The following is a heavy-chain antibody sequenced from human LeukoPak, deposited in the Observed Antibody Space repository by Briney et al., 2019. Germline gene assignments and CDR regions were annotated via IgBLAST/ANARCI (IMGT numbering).Heavy chain of an antibody. CDR1: GGSFSGYY. J-gene: IGHJ5*02. D-gene: IGHD1-26*01. Sequence: PSETLSLTCAVDGGSFSGYYWSWIPQPPGKGLEWIGEINHSGSTNYNPSLKSRVTISVDTSKNQFSLKLSSVTAADTAVYYCANSGSSPYNWFDPWGQGTLVTVSS. V-gene: IGHV4-34*01. CDR3: ANSGSSPYNWFDP. CDR2: INHSGST.